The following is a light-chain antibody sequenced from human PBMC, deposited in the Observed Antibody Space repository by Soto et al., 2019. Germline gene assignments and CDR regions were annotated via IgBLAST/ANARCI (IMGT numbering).Light chain of an antibody. CDR1: SSDVGNYNL. CDR3: CSYAGSTTFRVL. Sequence: QSVLTQPASVSGSPGQSITISCTGTSSDVGNYNLVSWYQQHPGKAPKLMIYEGSKRPSGVSNRSPGSKSGNTASLTISGLQAEDEADYYCCSYAGSTTFRVLFGGGTKLTVL. V-gene: IGLV2-23*03. CDR2: EGS. J-gene: IGLJ2*01.